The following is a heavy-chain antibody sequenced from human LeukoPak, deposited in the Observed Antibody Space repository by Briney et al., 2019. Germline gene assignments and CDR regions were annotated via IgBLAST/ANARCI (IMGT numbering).Heavy chain of an antibody. J-gene: IGHJ4*02. V-gene: IGHV3-30*04. Sequence: GGSLRLSCTASGFTFSHHAMHWVRQAPGKGLEWVAVISYDGSNKYYTDSVKGRFTISGDSSKNTLYLQMNSLRPEDTAVYYCARRAGAYSHPYDYWGQGTLVTVSS. D-gene: IGHD4/OR15-4a*01. CDR2: ISYDGSNK. CDR3: ARRAGAYSHPYDY. CDR1: GFTFSHHA.